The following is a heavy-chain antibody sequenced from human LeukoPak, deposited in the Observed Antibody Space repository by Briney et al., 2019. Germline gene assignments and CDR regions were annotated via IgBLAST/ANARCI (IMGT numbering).Heavy chain of an antibody. V-gene: IGHV3-23*01. CDR3: AKDTVRGDGYWEFDY. J-gene: IGHJ4*02. Sequence: GGSLRLSCAASGFTFNSYAMTWVRQAPGKGLEWVSGILQSGGDRYYSDSVKGRFTVSRDSSKNTLYLQMNSLRVDDTAIYYCAKDTVRGDGYWEFDYWGQGTLVTVSS. CDR2: ILQSGGDR. CDR1: GFTFNSYA. D-gene: IGHD2-21*01.